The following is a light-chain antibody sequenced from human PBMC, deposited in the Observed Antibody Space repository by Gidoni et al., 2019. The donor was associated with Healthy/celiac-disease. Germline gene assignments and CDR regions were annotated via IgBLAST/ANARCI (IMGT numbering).Light chain of an antibody. CDR3: QQYGSLAVT. V-gene: IGKV3-20*01. Sequence: ELVLTQSPGTLSLSPGERATLSCRASQSVSSSYLAWYQQKPGQAPRLLIYGASSRATGIPDRFSGSGSGTDFTLTISRLEPEDFAVYYCQQYGSLAVTFGQGTKVEIK. CDR2: GAS. CDR1: QSVSSSY. J-gene: IGKJ1*01.